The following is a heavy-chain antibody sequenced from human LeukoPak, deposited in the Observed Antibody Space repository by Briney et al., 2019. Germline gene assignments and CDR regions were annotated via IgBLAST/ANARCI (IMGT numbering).Heavy chain of an antibody. CDR3: AKFEWLVPHFGH. CDR2: ISGSGGST. J-gene: IGHJ4*02. D-gene: IGHD6-19*01. CDR1: GFTFSIYA. Sequence: PGGSLRLSCAASGFTFSIYAMSWVRQAPGKGLEWVSGISGSGGSTYYADSVKGRFTISRNNSKNTLYLQMNSLRAEDTAIYYCAKFEWLVPHFGHWGQGTLVTVSS. V-gene: IGHV3-23*01.